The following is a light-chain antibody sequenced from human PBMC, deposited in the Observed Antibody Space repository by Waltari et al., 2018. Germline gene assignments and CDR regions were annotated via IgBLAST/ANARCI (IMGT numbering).Light chain of an antibody. CDR2: DAS. CDR1: QSVSNY. Sequence: EIVLTQSPATLSVSAGERASLSCRASQSVSNYLVWYQQKPGQAPRLLIYDASKRATGIPARFRGSGSGTDFTLTISSLEPEDSALYYCQQRIDVLPLTVGGGTKVEIK. CDR3: QQRIDVLPLT. J-gene: IGKJ4*01. V-gene: IGKV3-11*01.